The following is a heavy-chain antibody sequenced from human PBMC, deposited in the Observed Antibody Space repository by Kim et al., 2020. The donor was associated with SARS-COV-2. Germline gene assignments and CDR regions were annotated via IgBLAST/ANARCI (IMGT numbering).Heavy chain of an antibody. J-gene: IGHJ3*02. V-gene: IGHV7-4-1*02. Sequence: ASVKVSCKASGYTFTSYAMNWVRQAPGQGLEWMGWINTNTGNPTYAQGFTGRFVFSLDTSVSTAYLQISSLKAEDTAVYYCARGREGRITIFGVVIKADAFDIWGQGTMVTVSS. CDR2: INTNTGNP. CDR3: ARGREGRITIFGVVIKADAFDI. CDR1: GYTFTSYA. D-gene: IGHD3-3*01.